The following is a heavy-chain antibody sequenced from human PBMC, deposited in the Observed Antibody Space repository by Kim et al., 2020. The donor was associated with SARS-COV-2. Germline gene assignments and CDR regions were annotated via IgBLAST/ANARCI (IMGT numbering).Heavy chain of an antibody. V-gene: IGHV3-21*01. D-gene: IGHD2-15*01. Sequence: YADSVKSRFTISRDNAKNSLYLQMNSLRAEDTAVYYCARESAVAYFDYWGQGTLVTVSS. CDR3: ARESAVAYFDY. J-gene: IGHJ4*02.